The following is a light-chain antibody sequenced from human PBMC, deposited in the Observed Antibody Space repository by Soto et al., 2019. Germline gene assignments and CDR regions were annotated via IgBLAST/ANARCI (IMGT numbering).Light chain of an antibody. CDR2: GAS. V-gene: IGKV3-20*01. J-gene: IGKJ4*01. Sequence: EIVLTQSPGTLSLSPGERATLSCRASESVSGSDLTWYQQRLGQAPRFLLYGASGRATGIPDRFSGSGSGTDFTLTISRLEPEDFAVYYCQQYGSSPGTFGGGTKVDI. CDR3: QQYGSSPGT. CDR1: ESVSGSD.